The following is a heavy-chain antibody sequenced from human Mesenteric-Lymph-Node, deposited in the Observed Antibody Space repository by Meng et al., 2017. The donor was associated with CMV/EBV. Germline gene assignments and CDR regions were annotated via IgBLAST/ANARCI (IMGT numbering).Heavy chain of an antibody. J-gene: IGHJ4*02. V-gene: IGHV3-23*01. Sequence: FSNSPMSWVRRAPGMGLEWVSGISASGGSTYDADSVKGRFTISRDNSKNTLYLQMNSLRAEDTAVYYCAKDRSRRGYYDSSGYYPFDYWGQGTLVTVSS. CDR1: FSNSP. CDR3: AKDRSRRGYYDSSGYYPFDY. D-gene: IGHD3-22*01. CDR2: ISASGGST.